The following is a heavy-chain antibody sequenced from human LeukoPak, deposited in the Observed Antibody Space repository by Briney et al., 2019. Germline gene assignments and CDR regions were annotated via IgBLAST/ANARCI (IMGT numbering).Heavy chain of an antibody. D-gene: IGHD6-13*01. CDR2: SSHSGST. CDR3: ARDEAAAGWFDP. Sequence: PSETLSLTCIVSGASISTYYWSWIRQPPGKGLEWLGYSSHSGSTNYNPSLKSRVTISVDTSKNQFSLRLSSVTAADTAVYYCARDEAAAGWFDPWGQGTLVTVSS. J-gene: IGHJ5*02. CDR1: GASISTYY. V-gene: IGHV4-59*01.